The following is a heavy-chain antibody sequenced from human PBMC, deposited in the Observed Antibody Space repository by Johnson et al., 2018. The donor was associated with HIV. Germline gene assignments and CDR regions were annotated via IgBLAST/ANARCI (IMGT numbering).Heavy chain of an antibody. J-gene: IGHJ3*02. CDR3: ARHSTSSTMGAFDI. Sequence: QVQLVESGGGVVRPGGSLRLSCAASGFTFSSYAMHWVRQAPGKGLEWVAVISYDGSDKYYADSVKGRFTISRDNSKNTLYLQMNSLRAEDTAVYYCARHSTSSTMGAFDIWGQGTMVTVSS. D-gene: IGHD6-6*01. CDR1: GFTFSSYA. CDR2: ISYDGSDK. V-gene: IGHV3-30-3*01.